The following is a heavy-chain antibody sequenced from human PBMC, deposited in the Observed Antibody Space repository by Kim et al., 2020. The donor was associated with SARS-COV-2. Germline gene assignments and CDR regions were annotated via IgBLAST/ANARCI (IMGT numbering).Heavy chain of an antibody. D-gene: IGHD1-7*01. CDR3: ARETRITGTTRYNGAFGI. Sequence: SETLSLTCTVSGGSISSYYWSWIRQPPGKGLEWIGYIYYSGSTNYNPSLKSRVTISVDTSKNQFSLKLSSVTAADTAVSYCARETRITGTTRYNGAFGIWGQGTMVIVSS. V-gene: IGHV4-59*13. J-gene: IGHJ3*02. CDR1: GGSISSYY. CDR2: IYYSGST.